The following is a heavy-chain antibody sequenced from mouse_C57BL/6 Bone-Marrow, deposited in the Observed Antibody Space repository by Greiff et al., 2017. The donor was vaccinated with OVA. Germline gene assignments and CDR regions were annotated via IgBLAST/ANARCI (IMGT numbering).Heavy chain of an antibody. Sequence: VQLQQSGPELVKPGASVKISCKASGYSFTGYYMNWVKQSPEKSLEWIGEINPSTGGTTYNQKFKAKATLTVDKSSSTAYMQLKSLTSEDSAVYYCARSHYSCSSPFAYWGQGTLVSVSA. V-gene: IGHV1-42*01. D-gene: IGHD1-1*01. CDR2: INPSTGGT. CDR3: ARSHYSCSSPFAY. J-gene: IGHJ3*01. CDR1: GYSFTGYY.